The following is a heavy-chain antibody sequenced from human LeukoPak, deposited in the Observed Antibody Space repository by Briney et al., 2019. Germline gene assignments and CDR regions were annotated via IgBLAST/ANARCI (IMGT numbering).Heavy chain of an antibody. V-gene: IGHV1-3*01. CDR1: GYTFTSYA. CDR2: INAGNGNT. Sequence: GASVKVSCKASGYTFTSYAMHWVRQAPGQRLEWMGWINAGNGNTKYSQKFQGRVTITRDTSASTAYMELSSLRSEDTAVYHCARDTYDYVWGSYRYFPGDFDYWGQGALVTVSS. J-gene: IGHJ4*02. CDR3: ARDTYDYVWGSYRYFPGDFDY. D-gene: IGHD3-16*02.